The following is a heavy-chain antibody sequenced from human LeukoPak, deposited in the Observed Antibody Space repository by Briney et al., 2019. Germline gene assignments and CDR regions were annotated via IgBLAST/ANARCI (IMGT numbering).Heavy chain of an antibody. V-gene: IGHV1-2*02. CDR3: ARETVVGLRLGELSYYYYYYMDV. CDR1: GYTFTGYY. D-gene: IGHD3-16*02. CDR2: INPNSGGT. Sequence: AASVKVSCKASGYTFTGYYMHWVRQAPGQGLEWMGWINPNSGGTNYAQKFQGRVTMTRDTSISTAYMELSRLRSDDTAVYYCARETVVGLRLGELSYYYYYYMDVWGKGTTVTISS. J-gene: IGHJ6*03.